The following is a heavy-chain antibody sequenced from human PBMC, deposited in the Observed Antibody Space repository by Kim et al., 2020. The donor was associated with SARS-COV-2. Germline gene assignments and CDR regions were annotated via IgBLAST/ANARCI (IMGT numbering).Heavy chain of an antibody. D-gene: IGHD3-9*01. CDR3: ARGLYILTGYYKEGNWFDP. CDR2: INHSGST. J-gene: IGHJ5*02. Sequence: SETLSLTCAVYGGSFSGYYWSWIRQPPGKGLEWIGEINHSGSTNYNPSLKSRVTISVDTSKNQFSLKLSSVTAAYTAVYYCARGLYILTGYYKEGNWFDP. CDR1: GGSFSGYY. V-gene: IGHV4-34*01.